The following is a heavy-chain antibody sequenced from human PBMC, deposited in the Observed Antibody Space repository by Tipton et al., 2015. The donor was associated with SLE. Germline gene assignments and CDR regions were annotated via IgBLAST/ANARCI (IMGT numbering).Heavy chain of an antibody. CDR2: IYTSGST. Sequence: LRLSCAASGFIFSSEGMSWIRQAPGKGLEWIGRIYTSGSTHYNPSLKSRVTISRDTSGNHFSLNLNSVTAADTAVYYCARAEFSSNWYMYWHFDLWGRGTLVTVSS. CDR3: ARAEFSSNWYMYWHFDL. D-gene: IGHD6-13*01. V-gene: IGHV4-4*08. J-gene: IGHJ2*01. CDR1: GFIFSSEG.